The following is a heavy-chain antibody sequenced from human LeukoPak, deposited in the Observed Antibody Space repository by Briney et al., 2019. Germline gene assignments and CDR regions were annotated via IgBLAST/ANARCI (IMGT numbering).Heavy chain of an antibody. V-gene: IGHV1-69*04. D-gene: IGHD6-19*01. CDR3: AREEVAGFDY. J-gene: IGHJ4*02. Sequence: SVKVSCQASGGTFNSYAISWVGKAPGQGLEWMGRIIPILGIANYAQKFQGRVTITADKSTSTAYMELSSLRSEDTAVYYCAREEVAGFDYWGQGTLVTVSS. CDR1: GGTFNSYA. CDR2: IIPILGIA.